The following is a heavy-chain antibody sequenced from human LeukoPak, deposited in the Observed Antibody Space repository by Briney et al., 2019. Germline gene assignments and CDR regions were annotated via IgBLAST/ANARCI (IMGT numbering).Heavy chain of an antibody. CDR2: ISGSGGST. CDR3: AKGKGLRFLEWLLYDAFDI. Sequence: GGSLRLSCAASGFTFSSYAMSWVRQAPGKGLEWVSAISGSGGSTYYADSMKGRFTISRDNSKNTLYLQMNSLRAEDTAVYYCAKGKGLRFLEWLLYDAFDIWGQGTMVTVSS. CDR1: GFTFSSYA. J-gene: IGHJ3*02. V-gene: IGHV3-23*01. D-gene: IGHD3-3*01.